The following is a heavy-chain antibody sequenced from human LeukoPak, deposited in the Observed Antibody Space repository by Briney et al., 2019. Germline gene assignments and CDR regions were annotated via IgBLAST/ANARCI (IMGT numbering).Heavy chain of an antibody. Sequence: GGSLRLSCAASGFTFSSYSMKCVRQAPGRGLEWVSSTSSSSSYIYYADSVKGRFTISRDNAKNSLYLQKNSLRAEDTAVYYCARDRVYYDSSGDYWGQGTLVTVSS. CDR1: GFTFSSYS. D-gene: IGHD3-22*01. CDR2: TSSSSSYI. CDR3: ARDRVYYDSSGDY. J-gene: IGHJ4*02. V-gene: IGHV3-21*01.